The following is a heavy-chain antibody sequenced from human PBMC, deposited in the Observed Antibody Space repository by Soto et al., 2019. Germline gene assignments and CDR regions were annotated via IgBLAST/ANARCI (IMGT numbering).Heavy chain of an antibody. J-gene: IGHJ6*02. CDR1: GYSFTSYW. CDR3: AVDPYYYYYGMDV. V-gene: IGHV5-10-1*01. CDR2: IEPSDSYT. Sequence: GESLKISCKGSGYSFTSYWISWVRQMPGKGLEWMGRIEPSDSYTNYSPSFQGHVTISADKSISTAYLQWSSLKASDTAMYYCAVDPYYYYYGMDVWGQGTTVTV.